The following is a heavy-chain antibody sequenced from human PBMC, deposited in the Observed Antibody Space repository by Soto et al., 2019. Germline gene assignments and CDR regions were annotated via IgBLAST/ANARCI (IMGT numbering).Heavy chain of an antibody. CDR1: GFTFSSYW. CDR2: INSDGSST. Sequence: GGSLRLSCAASGFTFSSYWMHWVRQAPGKGLVWVSRINSDGSSTSYADPVKGRFTIPRDNSKNTLYLQMNSLRAEDTALYYCASIYDFWSGYYTVDSWGQGTLVTVSS. D-gene: IGHD3-3*01. V-gene: IGHV3-74*01. J-gene: IGHJ4*02. CDR3: ASIYDFWSGYYTVDS.